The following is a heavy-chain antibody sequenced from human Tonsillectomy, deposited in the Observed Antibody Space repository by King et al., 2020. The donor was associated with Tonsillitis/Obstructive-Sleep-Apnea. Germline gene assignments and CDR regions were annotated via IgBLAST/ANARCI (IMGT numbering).Heavy chain of an antibody. CDR3: ARGLAGFI. CDR2: IYSGGST. D-gene: IGHD1-14*01. V-gene: IGHV3-66*01. J-gene: IGHJ3*02. CDR1: GFTVSSNY. Sequence: VQLVESGGGLVQPGGSLRLSCATSGFTVSSNYMSWVRQAPGKGLEWVSVIYSGGSTYYADSVKVRFTISRDNSKNTLYLQMNSMRAEDTAVYYCARGLAGFIWGQGTMVTVSS.